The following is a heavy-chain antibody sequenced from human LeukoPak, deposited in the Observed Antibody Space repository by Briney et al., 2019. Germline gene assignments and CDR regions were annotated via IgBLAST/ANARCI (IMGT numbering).Heavy chain of an antibody. V-gene: IGHV3-53*01. D-gene: IGHD5-18*01. J-gene: IGHJ2*01. Sequence: PGGSLRLSCAASGFTVSSNYMSWVRQAPGKGLEWVSVIYSGGSTYYADSVKGRFTISRDNSKNTLYLQMNSLRAEDTAVYYCARESSRIVGYSHLYWYFDLWGRGTLVTVSS. CDR1: GFTVSSNY. CDR2: IYSGGST. CDR3: ARESSRIVGYSHLYWYFDL.